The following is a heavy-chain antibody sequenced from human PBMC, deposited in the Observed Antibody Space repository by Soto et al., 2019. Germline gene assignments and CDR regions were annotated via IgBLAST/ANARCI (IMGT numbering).Heavy chain of an antibody. CDR3: ARDLITSIEVAGTIWFDP. D-gene: IGHD6-19*01. Sequence: QVQLVESGGGVVQPGRSLRLSCAASGFTFSSYGMHWVRQAPGKGLEWVAVIWYDGSNKYYADSVKGRFTISRDNSKYTLYLQMNSLRAEDTAVYYCARDLITSIEVAGTIWFDPWGQGTLVTVSS. V-gene: IGHV3-33*01. J-gene: IGHJ5*02. CDR2: IWYDGSNK. CDR1: GFTFSSYG.